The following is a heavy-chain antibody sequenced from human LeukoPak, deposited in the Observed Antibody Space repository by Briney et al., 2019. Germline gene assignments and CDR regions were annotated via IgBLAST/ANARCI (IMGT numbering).Heavy chain of an antibody. CDR3: ARRAPHPHYYFDY. Sequence: SETLSLTCTVSGGSISSGGYYWSWIRQHAGKGLEWIVYIYYSGSTYYNPSLKSRVTISVDTSKNQFSLKLSSVTAADTAVYYCARRAPHPHYYFDYWGQGTLVTVSS. CDR1: GGSISSGGYY. CDR2: IYYSGST. V-gene: IGHV4-31*03. J-gene: IGHJ4*02.